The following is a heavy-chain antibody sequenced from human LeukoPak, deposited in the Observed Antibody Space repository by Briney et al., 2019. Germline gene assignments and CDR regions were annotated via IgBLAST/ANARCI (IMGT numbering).Heavy chain of an antibody. CDR2: ISSTGTTI. V-gene: IGHV3-48*01. CDR3: ASQQQSILDYYYMDV. CDR1: GFRFSSYS. Sequence: GGSLRLSCAGAGFRFSSYSMNWVRQAPGEGLEWISYISSTGTTIYYADSVEGRFTISRDNAKNTLYLQMNSLRAEDTAVHYCASQQQSILDYYYMDVWGKGTTVTVSS. D-gene: IGHD6-13*01. J-gene: IGHJ6*03.